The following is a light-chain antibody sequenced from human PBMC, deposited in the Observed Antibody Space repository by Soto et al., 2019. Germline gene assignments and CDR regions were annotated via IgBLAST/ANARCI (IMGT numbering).Light chain of an antibody. V-gene: IGKV3-11*01. CDR2: DAS. CDR3: QQRSNWPPT. CDR1: QSVSSY. J-gene: IGKJ5*01. Sequence: EIVWTQSPATLSSSPGERATLSCRASQSVSSYLAWYQQKPGQAPRLLIYDASNRATGIPARFSGSGSGTDFTLTISSLEPEDFAVYYCQQRSNWPPTFGQGTRLEIK.